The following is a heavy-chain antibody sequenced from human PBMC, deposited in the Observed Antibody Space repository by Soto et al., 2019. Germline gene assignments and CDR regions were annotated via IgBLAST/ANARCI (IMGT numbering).Heavy chain of an antibody. CDR3: ARDPNFPPLSWFYP. CDR2: ISDSGSNT. Sequence: PGGSLRLSCAAFGFKISSSRMNWVRQAPGRGRECVAYISDSGSNTLYSDSVKGRFTDSNKTAKNSLYLQMSGLRDEXRPLYCCARDPNFPPLSWFYPWGHGTLVTAS. J-gene: IGHJ5*02. V-gene: IGHV3-48*02. CDR1: GFKISSSR. D-gene: IGHD1-1*01.